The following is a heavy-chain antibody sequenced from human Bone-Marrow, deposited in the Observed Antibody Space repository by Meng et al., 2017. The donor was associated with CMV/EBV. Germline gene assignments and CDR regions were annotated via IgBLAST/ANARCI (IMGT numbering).Heavy chain of an antibody. CDR1: GFTFSSYA. Sequence: GGSLRLSCAASGFTFSSYAMSWVRQAPGKGLEWVAFIRYDGSNKYYADSVKGRFTISRDNSKNTLYLQMNSLRAEDTAVYYCAKGVWLPARFDYWGQGTLVTVSS. D-gene: IGHD2-8*01. CDR2: IRYDGSNK. V-gene: IGHV3-30*02. J-gene: IGHJ4*02. CDR3: AKGVWLPARFDY.